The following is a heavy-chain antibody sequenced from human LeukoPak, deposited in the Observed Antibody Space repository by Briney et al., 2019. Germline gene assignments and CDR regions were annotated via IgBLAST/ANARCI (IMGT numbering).Heavy chain of an antibody. D-gene: IGHD3-9*01. CDR1: GFTFSTYW. CDR3: ARDGSPTAGYFDWLFPSYYFDY. J-gene: IGHJ4*02. V-gene: IGHV3-7*01. Sequence: AGGSLRLSCAASGFTFSTYWMSWVRQAPGKGLEWVANIKQDGSEKYYVDSVKGRFTISRDNAKNSLYLQMNSLRAEDTAVYYCARDGSPTAGYFDWLFPSYYFDYWGQGTLVTVSS. CDR2: IKQDGSEK.